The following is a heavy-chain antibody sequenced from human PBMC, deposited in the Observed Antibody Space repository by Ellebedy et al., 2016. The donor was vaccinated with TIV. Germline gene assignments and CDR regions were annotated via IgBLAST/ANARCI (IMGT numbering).Heavy chain of an antibody. CDR2: ISYSGST. CDR1: GGSVSGGSYY. V-gene: IGHV4-61*01. CDR3: ARVKWLSSGYYIPFDL. Sequence: MPSETLSLTCTVSGGSVSGGSYYWSWIRQPARKGLEWIGYISYSGSTNYNPSLKRRVTISLDTPLNQFSLKLSSVTAADTAVYYCARVKWLSSGYYIPFDLWGHGTMVTVSS. J-gene: IGHJ3*01. D-gene: IGHD3-22*01.